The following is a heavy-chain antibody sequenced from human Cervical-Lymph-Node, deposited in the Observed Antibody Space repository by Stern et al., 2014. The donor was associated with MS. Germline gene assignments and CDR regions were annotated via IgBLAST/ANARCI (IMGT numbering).Heavy chain of an antibody. CDR3: AREGIADRPTDAFDI. CDR2: VYYSGST. D-gene: IGHD6-6*01. V-gene: IGHV4-59*08. CDR1: GGSISRHR. Sequence: QVQLVQSGPGLVKPSETLSLTCSVSGGSISRHRWSWIRQPPGKGLQWIGSVYYSGSTNYNPSFKSRVTLQPDTSKNQLSLKLTSVTAADTAVYYCAREGIADRPTDAFDIWGQGTMVTVSS. J-gene: IGHJ3*02.